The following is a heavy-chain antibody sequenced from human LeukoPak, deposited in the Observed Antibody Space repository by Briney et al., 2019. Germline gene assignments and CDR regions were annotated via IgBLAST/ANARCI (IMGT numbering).Heavy chain of an antibody. J-gene: IGHJ6*02. CDR3: ARRQYSSSSWGMDV. CDR1: GGSISGYY. CDR2: IYYSGST. Sequence: PSETLSLTCTVSGGSISGYYWSWIRQPPGKGLEWIGYIYYSGSTNYNPSLKSRVTISVDTSKNQFSLKLSSVTAADTAVYYCARRQYSSSSWGMDVWGQGTTVTVSS. D-gene: IGHD6-13*01. V-gene: IGHV4-59*01.